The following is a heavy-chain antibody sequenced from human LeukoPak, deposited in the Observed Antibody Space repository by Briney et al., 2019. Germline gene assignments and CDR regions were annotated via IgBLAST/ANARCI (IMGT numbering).Heavy chain of an antibody. CDR2: ISGSGGST. J-gene: IGHJ4*02. D-gene: IGHD4-17*01. CDR3: AKGTYGDYVFGY. Sequence: GGSLRLSCAASGFTFSSHAMSWVRQAPGKGLEWVSAISGSGGSTYYADSVKGRFTISKDNSKNTLYLQMNSLRAEDTAVYYCAKGTYGDYVFGYWGQGTLVTVSS. CDR1: GFTFSSHA. V-gene: IGHV3-23*01.